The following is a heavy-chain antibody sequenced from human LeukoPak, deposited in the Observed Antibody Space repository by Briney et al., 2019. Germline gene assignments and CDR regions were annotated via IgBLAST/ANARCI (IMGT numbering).Heavy chain of an antibody. CDR2: IKQDGSEK. V-gene: IGHV3-7*01. D-gene: IGHD3-22*01. Sequence: GGSLRPSCAASGFTFSSYWMSWVRQAPGKGLEWVANIKQDGSEKYYVDSVKGRFTISRDNAKNSLYLQMNSLRAEDTAVYYCARDLDYYDSSTGYYFDYWGQGTLVTVSS. J-gene: IGHJ4*02. CDR1: GFTFSSYW. CDR3: ARDLDYYDSSTGYYFDY.